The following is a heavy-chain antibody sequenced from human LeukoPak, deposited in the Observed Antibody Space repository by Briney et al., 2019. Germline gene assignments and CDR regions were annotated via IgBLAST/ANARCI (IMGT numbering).Heavy chain of an antibody. CDR2: ISGSGGST. CDR1: GFTFSSYA. J-gene: IGHJ4*02. D-gene: IGHD3-22*01. V-gene: IGHV3-23*01. Sequence: GGSLRLSCAASGFTFSSYAMSWVRQAPGKGLEWVSAISGSGGSTYYADSVKGRFTISRDNSKNTLYLQMNSLRAEDTAVYYCARDPYYDSSGYPRHYWGQGALVTVSS. CDR3: ARDPYYDSSGYPRHY.